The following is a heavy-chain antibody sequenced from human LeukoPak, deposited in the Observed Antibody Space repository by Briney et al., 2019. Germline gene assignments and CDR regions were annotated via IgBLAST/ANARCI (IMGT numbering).Heavy chain of an antibody. V-gene: IGHV1-2*02. D-gene: IGHD3-22*01. Sequence: ASVKVSCKASGYTFTGYYMHWVRQAPGRGLEWMGWINPNSGGTNYAQKFQGRVTMTRDTSISAAYMELSRLRSDDTAVYYCAREFHPYYYDSSGNAFDIWGQGTMVTVSS. CDR3: AREFHPYYYDSSGNAFDI. CDR2: INPNSGGT. CDR1: GYTFTGYY. J-gene: IGHJ3*02.